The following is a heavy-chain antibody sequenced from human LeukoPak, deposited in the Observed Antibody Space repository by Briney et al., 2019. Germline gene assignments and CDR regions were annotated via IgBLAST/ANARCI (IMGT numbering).Heavy chain of an antibody. D-gene: IGHD1-26*01. V-gene: IGHV4-59*01. Sequence: SETLSLTCTVSGGSISSYYWSWIRQPPGKGLEWIGYIYYSESTNYNPSLKSRVTISVDTSKNQFSLKLSSVTAADTAVYYCAAYHSGSFFYFDYWGQGTLVTVSS. CDR2: IYYSEST. J-gene: IGHJ4*02. CDR1: GGSISSYY. CDR3: AAYHSGSFFYFDY.